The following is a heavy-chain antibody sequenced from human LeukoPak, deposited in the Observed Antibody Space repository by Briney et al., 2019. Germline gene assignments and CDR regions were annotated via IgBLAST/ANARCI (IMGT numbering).Heavy chain of an antibody. V-gene: IGHV3-21*01. CDR3: ARGTYGLRIDNWFDP. J-gene: IGHJ5*02. D-gene: IGHD1-1*01. Sequence: GGSLRLSCAVSGFTFSSYSLNWVRQAPGKGLEWVSSISSSSSYIYYADSVKGRFTISRDNAKNTLYLQMNSLRAEDTAVYYCARGTYGLRIDNWFDPWGQGTLVTVSS. CDR2: ISSSSSYI. CDR1: GFTFSSYS.